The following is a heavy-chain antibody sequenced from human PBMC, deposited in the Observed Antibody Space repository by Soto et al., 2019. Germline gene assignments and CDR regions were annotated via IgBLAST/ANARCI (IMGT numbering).Heavy chain of an antibody. Sequence: SETLSLTCAVYGGSFSGYYWSWIRQPPGKGLEWIGEINHSGSTNYNPSLKSRVTISVDTSKNQFSLKLSSVTAADTAVYYCARQKRGWPFDYWGQGTLVTVSS. J-gene: IGHJ4*02. D-gene: IGHD6-19*01. V-gene: IGHV4-34*01. CDR2: INHSGST. CDR3: ARQKRGWPFDY. CDR1: GGSFSGYY.